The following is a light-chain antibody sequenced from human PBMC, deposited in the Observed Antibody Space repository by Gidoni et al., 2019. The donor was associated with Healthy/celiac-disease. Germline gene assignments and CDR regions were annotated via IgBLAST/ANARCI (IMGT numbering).Light chain of an antibody. V-gene: IGKV1-39*01. J-gene: IGKJ1*01. CDR2: AAS. Sequence: DIQLTQSPSSLSASVGDRVTITCRASQSISSDLNWYQQKPGKAPKLLIYAASSLQSGVPSRFSGSGSGTDFTLNISSLQPEDFATYYCQQSYSTPVTFGQGTKVEIK. CDR3: QQSYSTPVT. CDR1: QSISSD.